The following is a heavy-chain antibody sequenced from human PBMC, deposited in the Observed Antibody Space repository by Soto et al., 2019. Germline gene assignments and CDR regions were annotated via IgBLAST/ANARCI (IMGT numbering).Heavy chain of an antibody. D-gene: IGHD6-13*01. CDR3: ARGGQQLDNYYYYYGMDV. CDR2: TYYRSKWYN. V-gene: IGHV6-1*01. CDR1: GDSVSSNSAA. J-gene: IGHJ6*02. Sequence: SQTLSLTCAISGDSVSSNSAAWNWIRQSPSRGLEWLGRTYYRSKWYNDYAVSVKSRITINPDTSKNQFSLQLNSVTPEDTALYYCARGGQQLDNYYYYYGMDVWGQGTTVTVSS.